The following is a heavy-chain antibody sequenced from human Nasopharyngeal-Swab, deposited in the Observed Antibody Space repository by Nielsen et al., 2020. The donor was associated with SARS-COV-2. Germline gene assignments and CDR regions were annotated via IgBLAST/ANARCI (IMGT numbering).Heavy chain of an antibody. CDR3: ARVGIYGDCDLYFDY. D-gene: IGHD4-17*01. CDR1: GFTFSSYS. Sequence: GGSLRLSCAASGFTFSSYSMNWVRQAPGKGLEWVSSISSSSSYIYYADSVKGRFTISRDNAKNSLYLQMNSLRAEDTAVYYCARVGIYGDCDLYFDYWGQGTLVTVSS. J-gene: IGHJ4*02. V-gene: IGHV3-21*01. CDR2: ISSSSSYI.